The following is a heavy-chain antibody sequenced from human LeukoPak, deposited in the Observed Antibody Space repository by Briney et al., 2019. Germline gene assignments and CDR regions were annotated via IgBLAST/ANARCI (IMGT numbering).Heavy chain of an antibody. D-gene: IGHD1-26*01. CDR1: GGSFSGYY. V-gene: IGHV4-34*01. CDR3: ARVGRMKRTDY. Sequence: SETLSLTCAVYGGSFSGYYWSWIRQPPGKGLEWIGEINHSGSTNYNPSLKSRVTISVDTSKNQLSLKLSSVTAADTAVYYCARVGRMKRTDYWGQGTLVTVSS. CDR2: INHSGST. J-gene: IGHJ4*02.